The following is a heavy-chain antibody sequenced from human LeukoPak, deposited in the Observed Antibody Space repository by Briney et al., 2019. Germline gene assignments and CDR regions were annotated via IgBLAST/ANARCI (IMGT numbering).Heavy chain of an antibody. D-gene: IGHD6-19*01. CDR3: ARSDYSSGWYEGDYYYMDV. V-gene: IGHV4-4*02. CDR2: ISPSGGT. Sequence: PSGTLSLTCAVSGGSISSSNWWSWVRQSPGKGLEWIGEISPSGGTNYNPSPKSQVTISVDKSKNQFSLKLTSVTAADTAVYYCARSDYSSGWYEGDYYYMDVWGKGTTVTVSS. J-gene: IGHJ6*03. CDR1: GGSISSSNW.